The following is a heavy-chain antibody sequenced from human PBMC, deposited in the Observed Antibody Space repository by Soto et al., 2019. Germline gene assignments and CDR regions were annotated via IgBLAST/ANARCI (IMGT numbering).Heavy chain of an antibody. CDR2: IDPSDSYS. V-gene: IGHV5-10-1*01. D-gene: IGHD6-13*01. J-gene: IGHJ5*02. CDR3: VRGGQQVVHTLVDP. CDR1: GYSFTSYW. Sequence: PGESLKISCKGSGYSFTSYWINWVRQVPGKGLEWMGRIDPSDSYSNYNPSFQGHVTISADKSLSTAYLQWTSLKASDTAIYYCVRGGQQVVHTLVDPWGPGTVVTVSS.